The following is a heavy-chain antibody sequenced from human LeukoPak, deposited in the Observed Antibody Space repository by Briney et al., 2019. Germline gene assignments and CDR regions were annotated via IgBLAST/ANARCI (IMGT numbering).Heavy chain of an antibody. CDR2: IYSGGAT. CDR1: GFTVSSYY. CDR3: ARSAQTGPLDS. Sequence: PGGSLRLSCAASGFTVSSYYMSWVRQAPGKGLEWVSVIYSGGATFYADSVKGRFIISRDSSTNTLYLQVNSLRAEDTALYYCARSAQTGPLDSWGQGTLVTVSA. D-gene: IGHD3-10*01. J-gene: IGHJ4*02. V-gene: IGHV3-66*01.